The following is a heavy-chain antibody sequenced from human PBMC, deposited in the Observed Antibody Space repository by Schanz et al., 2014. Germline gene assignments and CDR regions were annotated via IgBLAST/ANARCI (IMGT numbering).Heavy chain of an antibody. D-gene: IGHD1-26*01. CDR3: ARGARQYSGSYSPSDY. Sequence: EVQLVESGGGLVQPGGSLRLSCAVSGSTFSNYWMTWVRQAPGKGLEWVANINQDASEKYYVDSVKGRFTVSRDNAKNSLFLLMSSLRAEDSAVYYCARGARQYSGSYSPSDYWGQGTLVTVSS. CDR2: INQDASEK. CDR1: GSTFSNYW. J-gene: IGHJ4*02. V-gene: IGHV3-7*01.